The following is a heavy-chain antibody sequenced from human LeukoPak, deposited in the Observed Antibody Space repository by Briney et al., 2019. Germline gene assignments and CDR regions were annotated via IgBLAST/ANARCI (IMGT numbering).Heavy chain of an antibody. Sequence: SETLSLTCTVSGGSISGYFWSWIRQPPGKGLEWIGYIYYSGSTNYNPSLKSRVTISVDTSKDQFSLKLSSVTAADTALYYCARQQYYYDNSGSWFYYYGMDVWGPGTTVTVSS. CDR1: GGSISGYF. CDR3: ARQQYYYDNSGSWFYYYGMDV. V-gene: IGHV4-59*08. J-gene: IGHJ6*02. D-gene: IGHD3-22*01. CDR2: IYYSGST.